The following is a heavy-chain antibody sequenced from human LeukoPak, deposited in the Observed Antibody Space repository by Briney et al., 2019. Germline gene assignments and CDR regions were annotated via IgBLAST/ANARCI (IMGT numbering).Heavy chain of an antibody. J-gene: IGHJ4*02. CDR1: GVNFSNYG. V-gene: IGHV3-23*01. CDR2: ISGRGVST. CDR3: ASHGDSYYVFSY. Sequence: GGSLRLSCAASGVNFSNYGMSWVRQAPGKGLEWVSSISGRGVSTYYADSMKGRFTISRGISKNTLFLQVNSLRAEDTAVYYCASHGDSYYVFSYWGQGTLLTVSS. D-gene: IGHD3-22*01.